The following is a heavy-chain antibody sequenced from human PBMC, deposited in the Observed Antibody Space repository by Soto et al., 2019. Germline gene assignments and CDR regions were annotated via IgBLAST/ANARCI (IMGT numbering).Heavy chain of an antibody. CDR2: INHSGRT. V-gene: IGHV4-34*01. Sequence: PSVTRSLTCGISGGDFSGYYWSWIPQPPGKGREWIGEINHSGRTNYNPSLKSRVTRSGDTSQNQFSLKLSSVTAADTAVYYCARMNYYDTSGYPFDYCGQRMMVPVS. CDR3: ARMNYYDTSGYPFDY. J-gene: IGHJ4*02. CDR1: GGDFSGYY. D-gene: IGHD3-22*01.